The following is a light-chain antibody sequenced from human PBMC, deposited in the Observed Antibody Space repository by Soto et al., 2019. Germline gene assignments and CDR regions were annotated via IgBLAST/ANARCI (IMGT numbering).Light chain of an antibody. CDR3: QQYGSSIFS. J-gene: IGKJ3*01. CDR2: AAS. CDR1: QSVSSTF. V-gene: IGKV3-20*01. Sequence: EIVLTQSPGTLSLSPGERATLSCRASQSVSSTFLAWYQQKPGQAPRLLIYAASSRATGIPDRFSGSGSGTDFNLTISRLETEDFAVYYCQQYGSSIFSFGPGTKVDIK.